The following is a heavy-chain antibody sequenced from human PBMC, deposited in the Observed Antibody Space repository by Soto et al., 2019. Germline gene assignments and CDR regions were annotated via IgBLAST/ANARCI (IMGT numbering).Heavy chain of an antibody. Sequence: RGSLRLSCAASGFTFSSYWMSWVRQAPGKGLEWVANIKQDGSEKYYVDSVKGRFTISRDNAKNSLYLQMNSLRAEDTAVYYCARDRAYYYDSSGYYFDYWGQGTLVTVSS. J-gene: IGHJ4*02. D-gene: IGHD3-22*01. CDR2: IKQDGSEK. CDR3: ARDRAYYYDSSGYYFDY. CDR1: GFTFSSYW. V-gene: IGHV3-7*05.